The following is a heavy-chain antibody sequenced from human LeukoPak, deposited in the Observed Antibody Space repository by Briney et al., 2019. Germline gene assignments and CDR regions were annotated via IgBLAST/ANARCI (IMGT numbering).Heavy chain of an antibody. D-gene: IGHD3-22*01. CDR3: ARHYYYDSSGYNDY. J-gene: IGHJ4*02. CDR2: ICCSGSI. Sequence: SETLSLTCTVSGGSFSSSRYFWGWIRRPPGKGLEWIGSICCSGSIYYNPYLKSRVTISVDTSKNQFSLKLSSVPAADTAVYYCARHYYYDSSGYNDYWGQGTLVTVSS. V-gene: IGHV4-39*01. CDR1: GGSFSSSRYF.